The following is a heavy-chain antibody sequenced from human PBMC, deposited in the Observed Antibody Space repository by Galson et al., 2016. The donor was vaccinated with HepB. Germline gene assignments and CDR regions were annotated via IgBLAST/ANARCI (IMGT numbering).Heavy chain of an antibody. CDR1: GESLTHYY. CDR2: INHNGGT. CDR3: GRGRRSDGSGVYLY. Sequence: SETLSLTCGVSGESLTHYYWTWIRQPPGKRPEWIGDINHNGGTNYNPSRGSRVSISIDMSKNQFSLRLDAVTAADTGVYYCGRGRRSDGSGVYLYWGQGSLVTVSS. D-gene: IGHD3-10*01. J-gene: IGHJ4*02. V-gene: IGHV4-34*01.